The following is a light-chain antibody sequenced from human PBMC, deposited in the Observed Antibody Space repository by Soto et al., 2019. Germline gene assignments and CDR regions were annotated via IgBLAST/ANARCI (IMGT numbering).Light chain of an antibody. Sequence: ENVLTQSPGTLSLSQGERATLSCRASQSVSSSYLAWYQQKPGQAPRLLIYGASSRATGIPDRFSGSGSGTDFTLTISILEPEDFAVYYCQQDVSTLWASGHGTK. CDR1: QSVSSSY. CDR2: GAS. CDR3: QQDVSTLWA. V-gene: IGKV3-20*01. J-gene: IGKJ1*01.